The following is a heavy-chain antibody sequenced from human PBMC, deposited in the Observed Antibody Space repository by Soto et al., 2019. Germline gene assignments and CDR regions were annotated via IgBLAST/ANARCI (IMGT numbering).Heavy chain of an antibody. Sequence: ASVKVSCKASGYTFTGYYMHWVRQAPGQGLEWMGWINPNSGGTNYAQKFQGWVTMTRDTPISTAYMELSRLRSDDTAVYYCARAIVGATSYYGMDVWGQGTTVTVSS. CDR3: ARAIVGATSYYGMDV. J-gene: IGHJ6*02. V-gene: IGHV1-2*04. D-gene: IGHD1-26*01. CDR1: GYTFTGYY. CDR2: INPNSGGT.